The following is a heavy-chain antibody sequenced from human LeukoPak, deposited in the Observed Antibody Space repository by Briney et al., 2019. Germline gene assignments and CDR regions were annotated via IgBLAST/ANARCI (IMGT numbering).Heavy chain of an antibody. D-gene: IGHD6-6*01. J-gene: IGHJ4*02. CDR2: MSYSGSST. V-gene: IGHV3-23*01. CDR3: AKDRSSSFSGFLEY. Sequence: GRSLRLSCAASGFTFSSYAMNWVRQDPGNGLEWVSAMSYSGSSTYYADSVKGRFTISRDNSKNTLYLQMNSLRAEDTAVYYCAKDRSSSFSGFLEYWGQGTLVTVSS. CDR1: GFTFSSYA.